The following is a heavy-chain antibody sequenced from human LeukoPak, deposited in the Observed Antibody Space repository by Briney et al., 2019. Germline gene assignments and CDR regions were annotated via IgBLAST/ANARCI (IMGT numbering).Heavy chain of an antibody. V-gene: IGHV4-38-2*01. J-gene: IGHJ1*01. CDR1: GYSISSGYY. Sequence: SETLSLTCAVSGYSISSGYYWGWIRQPPGKGLEWIGSFHHSGSTYYNASLNSRVTISVDTSKNQFSLKLTSVTAAETAVYYCARGPNWNYFQHWGQGTLVTVSS. CDR2: FHHSGST. CDR3: ARGPNWNYFQH. D-gene: IGHD1-20*01.